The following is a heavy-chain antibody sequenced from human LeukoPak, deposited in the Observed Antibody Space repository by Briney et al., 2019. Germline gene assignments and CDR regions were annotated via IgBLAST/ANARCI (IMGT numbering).Heavy chain of an antibody. CDR3: ARLRGYSYGWKTLYYFDY. CDR1: GGSISSSSYY. CDR2: IYYSGST. Sequence: PSETLSLTCTVSGGSISSSSYYWGWVRQPPGRGREWVGSIYYSGSTYYNPSLKSRVTISVDTSKNQFSLKLSSVTAADTAVYYCARLRGYSYGWKTLYYFDYWGQGTLVTVSS. V-gene: IGHV4-39*01. J-gene: IGHJ4*02. D-gene: IGHD5-18*01.